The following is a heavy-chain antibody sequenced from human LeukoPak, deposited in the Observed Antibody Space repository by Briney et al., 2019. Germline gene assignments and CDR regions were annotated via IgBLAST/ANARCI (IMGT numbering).Heavy chain of an antibody. Sequence: KPSEPLSLTCGVSGGSVTSTNWWTWGRQPPGKGLEWIGKVHLDGRTNYNPSLKSRLTMSVDLSENHVSLKLTSVTAADTAVYYCAREGGFYRPLDYSGQGTLVTVST. J-gene: IGHJ4*02. CDR1: GGSVTSTNW. V-gene: IGHV4-4*02. D-gene: IGHD3-3*01. CDR3: AREGGFYRPLDY. CDR2: VHLDGRT.